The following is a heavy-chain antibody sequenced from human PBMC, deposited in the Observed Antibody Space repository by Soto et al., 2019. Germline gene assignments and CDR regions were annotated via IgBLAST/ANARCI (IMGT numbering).Heavy chain of an antibody. J-gene: IGHJ6*02. V-gene: IGHV1-69*01. Sequence: QVQLVQSGAEVKKPGSSVKVSCKASGGTFSSYAISWVRQAPGQGLEWMGGIIPIFGTANYAQKFQGRVTITADESTSTAYMELSSLRSEDTAVYYCARAITMVRGVIDYYCGMDVWGQGTTVTVSS. D-gene: IGHD3-10*01. CDR1: GGTFSSYA. CDR3: ARAITMVRGVIDYYCGMDV. CDR2: IIPIFGTA.